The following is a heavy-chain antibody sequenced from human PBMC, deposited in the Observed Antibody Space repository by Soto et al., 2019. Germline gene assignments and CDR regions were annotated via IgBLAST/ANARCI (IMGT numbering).Heavy chain of an antibody. CDR3: AGLRGYAGSPIDY. J-gene: IGHJ4*02. Sequence: PSETLSLTCTVSCGSIISGYWSWIRQPPGKGLEWIGYISYSGNTNYNPSPKSRVTMSVDTPKNQFSLRLSSVTTADTAVYYCAGLRGYAGSPIDYWGQGTLVTVSS. V-gene: IGHV4-59*01. CDR2: ISYSGNT. CDR1: CGSIISGY. D-gene: IGHD2-15*01.